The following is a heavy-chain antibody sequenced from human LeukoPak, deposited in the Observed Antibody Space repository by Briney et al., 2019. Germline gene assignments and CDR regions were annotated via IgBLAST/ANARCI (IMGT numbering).Heavy chain of an antibody. Sequence: PSETLSLTCTVSGGSISSSNHYWGWIRQPPGKGLEWIGSMYYRGSTYHNPSLKSRVTISVDTSKNQFSLKLSSVTAADTAVYYCATTTIRLGYWGQGTLVTVSS. V-gene: IGHV4-39*07. CDR3: ATTTIRLGY. CDR1: GGSISSSNHY. J-gene: IGHJ4*02. CDR2: MYYRGST. D-gene: IGHD1-26*01.